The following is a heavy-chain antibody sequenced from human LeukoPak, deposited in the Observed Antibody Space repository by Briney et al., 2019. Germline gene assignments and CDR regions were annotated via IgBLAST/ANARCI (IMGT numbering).Heavy chain of an antibody. D-gene: IGHD6-13*01. CDR2: ISWNSGSI. CDR3: AKATPVAAADY. CDR1: GFTFDDYA. V-gene: IGHV3-9*01. J-gene: IGHJ4*02. Sequence: GGSLRLSCAASGFTFDDYAMHWVRQAPGKGLEWVSGISWNSGSIGYADSVKGRFTISRDNAKNSLYLQMNSLRAEDTALYYCAKATPVAAADYWGQGTLVTVSS.